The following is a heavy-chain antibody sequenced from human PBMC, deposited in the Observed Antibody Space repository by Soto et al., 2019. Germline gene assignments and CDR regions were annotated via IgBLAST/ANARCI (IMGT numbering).Heavy chain of an antibody. CDR3: ARSSWGVIGRIMKGQNGLGT. CDR1: GDRFTSYY. V-gene: IGHV1-46*01. J-gene: IGHJ5*02. D-gene: IGHD3-16*02. CDR2: INPNGGST. Sequence: ARGDRFTSYYIRWVRQETGHGLEWMGIINPNGGSTRFAQTFQGRITGTTDTSTSTVYMELRSLRSEDTAVYYCARSSWGVIGRIMKGQNGLGTWGEGSLVTV.